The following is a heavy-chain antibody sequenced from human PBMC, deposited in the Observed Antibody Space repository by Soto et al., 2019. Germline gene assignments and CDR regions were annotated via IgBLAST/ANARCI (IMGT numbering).Heavy chain of an antibody. J-gene: IGHJ4*02. CDR1: GYIFSGYY. Sequence: GASVKVSCKASGYIFSGYYIHWLRQAPGQGLEWMGWINPKTGGTKYTQKFRGRVTMTRDASSSTAYMELSSLTSDDTAVYYCARDEIQLWFEGPPFDYWGQGTLVTVSS. CDR3: ARDEIQLWFEGPPFDY. V-gene: IGHV1-2*02. D-gene: IGHD5-18*01. CDR2: INPKTGGT.